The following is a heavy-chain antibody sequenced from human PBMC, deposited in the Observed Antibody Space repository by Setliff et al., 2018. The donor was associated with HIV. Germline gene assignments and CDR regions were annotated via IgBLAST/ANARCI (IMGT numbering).Heavy chain of an antibody. J-gene: IGHJ4*02. CDR3: ARGRDKYGPIDY. V-gene: IGHV4-59*01. CDR1: GGSISSSY. Sequence: PSETLSLTCTVSGGSISSSYWPWTRQPPGKGLEWIGNIHYSGSTNYNPSLKSRVTISVDPSSSQFSLKLSSVTAADTAVYYCARGRDKYGPIDYWGQGTLVTVS. D-gene: IGHD3-10*01. CDR2: IHYSGST.